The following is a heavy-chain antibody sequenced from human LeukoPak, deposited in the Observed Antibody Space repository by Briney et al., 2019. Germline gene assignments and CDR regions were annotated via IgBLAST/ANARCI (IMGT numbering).Heavy chain of an antibody. CDR2: ISSSSSYI. Sequence: GGSLRLSCAASGFTFSSYSMNWVRQAPGKGLEWVSSISSSSSYIYYADSVKGRFTISRDSAKNSLYLQMNSLRAEDTAVYYCARDRGGPRPFDYWGQGTLVTVSS. V-gene: IGHV3-21*01. CDR1: GFTFSSYS. D-gene: IGHD6-6*01. CDR3: ARDRGGPRPFDY. J-gene: IGHJ4*02.